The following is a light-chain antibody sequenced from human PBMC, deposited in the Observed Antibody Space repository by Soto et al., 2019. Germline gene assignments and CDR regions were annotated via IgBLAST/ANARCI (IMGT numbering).Light chain of an antibody. Sequence: QSVLTQSPSASASLGASVKLTCTLSSGHSSYAIAWHQQQPEKGPRYLMKLNSDGSHSKGDGIPDRFSGSSSGAERYLTISSLQSEDEADYYCQTWGTVVFGGATQLTVL. J-gene: IGLJ2*01. CDR2: LNSDGSH. CDR3: QTWGTVV. V-gene: IGLV4-69*01. CDR1: SGHSSYA.